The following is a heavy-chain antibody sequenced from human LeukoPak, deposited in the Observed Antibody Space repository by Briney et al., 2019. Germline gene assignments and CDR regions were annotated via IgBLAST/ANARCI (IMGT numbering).Heavy chain of an antibody. J-gene: IGHJ6*04. V-gene: IGHV3-23*01. CDR1: GSTFSTYA. CDR2: ISGSGSGT. CDR3: AELGITMIGGV. Sequence: PGGPRGFSVEAPGSTFSTYALPWFRRPPGKGLNGVSSISGSGSGTYYADSVKGRFTISRDNAKNSLYLQMNSLRAEDTAVYYCAELGITMIGGVWGKGTTVTISS. D-gene: IGHD3-10*02.